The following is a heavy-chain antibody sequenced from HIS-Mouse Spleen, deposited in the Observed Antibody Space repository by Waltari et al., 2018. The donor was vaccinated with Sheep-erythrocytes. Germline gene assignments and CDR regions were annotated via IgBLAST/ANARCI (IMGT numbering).Heavy chain of an antibody. V-gene: IGHV4-39*07. D-gene: IGHD3-10*01. CDR1: GGSISSDSYY. CDR3: ARDLGILWFGELLAHDTFDI. J-gene: IGHJ3*02. CDR2: FYYSGRT. Sequence: QLQLQESGPGLVKPSETLSLTCTVSGGSISSDSYYLGWIRQPPGKGLEWIGSFYYSGRTYYNPSLKSRVTISVDTSKNQFSLKLSSVTAADTAVYYCARDLGILWFGELLAHDTFDIWGQGTMVTVSS.